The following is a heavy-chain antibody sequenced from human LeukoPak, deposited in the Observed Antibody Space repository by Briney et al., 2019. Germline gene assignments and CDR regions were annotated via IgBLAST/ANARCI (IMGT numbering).Heavy chain of an antibody. V-gene: IGHV7-4-1*02. CDR3: AIHPSDSSGYFSY. CDR1: GYTFSSCA. D-gene: IGHD3-22*01. J-gene: IGHJ4*02. Sequence: ASVKVSCKASGYTFSSCAINWVRQAPGQGLEYMGWIDTKTGNPTYAQGFTGRLVFSLDTSVSTAYLQVSSLKAEDTAVYYCAIHPSDSSGYFSYWGQGALVTVSS. CDR2: IDTKTGNP.